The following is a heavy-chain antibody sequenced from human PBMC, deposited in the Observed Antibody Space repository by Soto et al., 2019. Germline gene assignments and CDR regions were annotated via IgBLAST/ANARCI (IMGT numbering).Heavy chain of an antibody. D-gene: IGHD3-22*01. Sequence: SETLSLTYSVSGGSIASGGDYWWCIRQPSGRGLEWIGDIYSSGYTSYNPSLKSRVAISMDTSKNQFSLKLTSVTVSDTAVYFCARIYFDSRAYYGGLDYWGKGALLIVS. V-gene: IGHV4-31*03. CDR1: GGSIASGGDY. CDR2: IYSSGYT. J-gene: IGHJ4*02. CDR3: ARIYFDSRAYYGGLDY.